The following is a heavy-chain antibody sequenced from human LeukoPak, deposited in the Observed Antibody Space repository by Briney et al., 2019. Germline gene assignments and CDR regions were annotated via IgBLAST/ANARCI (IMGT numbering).Heavy chain of an antibody. CDR3: AGGTGFIIKD. CDR1: GFTFSTYW. V-gene: IGHV3-23*01. J-gene: IGHJ4*02. Sequence: PGGSLRLSCAASGFTFSTYWMSWVRQAPGKGLEWVSAISGSGGSTYYADSVKGRFTISRDNAKNSLYLQMNNLRVEDTAMYYCAGGTGFIIKDWGQGTLVTVSS. CDR2: ISGSGGST. D-gene: IGHD3-9*01.